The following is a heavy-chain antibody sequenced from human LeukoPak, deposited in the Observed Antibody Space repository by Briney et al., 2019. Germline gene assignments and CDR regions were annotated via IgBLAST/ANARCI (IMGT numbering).Heavy chain of an antibody. CDR2: ISGSGGST. D-gene: IGHD3-22*01. J-gene: IGHJ4*02. CDR3: AKDLSLPGGYSMYY. V-gene: IGHV3-23*01. CDR1: GFTFSSYA. Sequence: GGSLRLSCAASGFTFSSYAMSWVRQAPGKGLEWASAISGSGGSTYYADSVKGRFTISRDNSKNTLYLQVNSLRAEDTAVYYCAKDLSLPGGYSMYYWGQGTLVTVSS.